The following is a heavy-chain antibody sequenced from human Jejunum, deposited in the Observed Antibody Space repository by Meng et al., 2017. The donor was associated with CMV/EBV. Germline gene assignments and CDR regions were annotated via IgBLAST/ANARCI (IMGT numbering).Heavy chain of an antibody. CDR1: FSAYW. CDR3: VRENGPDASRGNRFDP. CDR2: INHDGSYI. V-gene: IGHV3-74*01. J-gene: IGHJ5*02. D-gene: IGHD1-14*01. Sequence: FSAYWMQWARQAPGKGLVWVSRINHDGSYIIYADSVKGRFTISRDNAKNTLYLQMDTLRAEDTAVYYCVRENGPDASRGNRFDPWGQGTLVTVSS.